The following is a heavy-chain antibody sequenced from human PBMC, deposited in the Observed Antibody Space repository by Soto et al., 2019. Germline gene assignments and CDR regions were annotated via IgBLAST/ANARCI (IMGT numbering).Heavy chain of an antibody. D-gene: IGHD7-27*01. CDR2: ISGSGGST. J-gene: IGHJ3*02. Sequence: GGSLRLSCAASGFTFSSYSMSGVRQAPGKGLEWVSAISGSGGSTYYADSVKGRFTISRDNSKNTLYLQLNSLRAEDTAVYYCAKGPGDMEAFDIWGHGTMVTHSS. V-gene: IGHV3-23*01. CDR1: GFTFSSYS. CDR3: AKGPGDMEAFDI.